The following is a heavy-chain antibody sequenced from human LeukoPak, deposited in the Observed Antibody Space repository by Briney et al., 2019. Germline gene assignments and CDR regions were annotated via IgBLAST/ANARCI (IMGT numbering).Heavy chain of an antibody. D-gene: IGHD3-16*02. CDR3: AKGGSDYIWGSYRPFEY. CDR1: EFTFSSYA. V-gene: IGHV3-23*01. CDR2: IIGNGRRT. J-gene: IGHJ4*02. Sequence: GGSLRLSCAASEFTFSSYAMSWVRQAPGKGLEWVSTIIGNGRRTSYADSVKGRFTIPRDNSKNTLYLQMNSLRAGDTAVYYCAKGGSDYIWGSYRPFEYWGQGTLVTVSS.